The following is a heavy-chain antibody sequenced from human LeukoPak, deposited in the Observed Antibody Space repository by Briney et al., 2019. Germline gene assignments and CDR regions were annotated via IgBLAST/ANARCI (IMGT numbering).Heavy chain of an antibody. J-gene: IGHJ4*02. Sequence: GGSLRLSCAVSGFTFSSYAMSWVRQAPGKGLEWVSVISGSGGRAYYADSVRGRFTISRDNSKNTLYLQMNSLRVEDTAVYYCAKEGGETGTILGSFDYWGQGTLVTVSS. D-gene: IGHD1-7*01. V-gene: IGHV3-23*01. CDR3: AKEGGETGTILGSFDY. CDR1: GFTFSSYA. CDR2: ISGSGGRA.